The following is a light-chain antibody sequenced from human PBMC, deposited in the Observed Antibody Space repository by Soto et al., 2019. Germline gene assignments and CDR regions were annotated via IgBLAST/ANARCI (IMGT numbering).Light chain of an antibody. CDR3: QQRSNWLT. CDR2: HAS. J-gene: IGKJ4*01. Sequence: EVVLTQSPATLSLSPGERATLSCRASQSVGSYLAWYQQKPGQAPRLLIYHASSRATGIPARFSGSGSVTDFILTISSLEPEDFAVYYCQQRSNWLTFGGGTKVEIK. CDR1: QSVGSY. V-gene: IGKV3-11*01.